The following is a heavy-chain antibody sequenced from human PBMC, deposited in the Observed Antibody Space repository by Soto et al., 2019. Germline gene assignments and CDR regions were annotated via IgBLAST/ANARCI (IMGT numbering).Heavy chain of an antibody. V-gene: IGHV3-11*06. CDR2: ISGSSRYT. CDR3: ARHTSGWHYYDY. Sequence: QVQLVESGGGLVKPGGSLRLSCAASGFNFRDHYMNWIRQAPGKGLEWVSYISGSSRYTNFADSVKGRFTISRDNAKNSLYLQMNSLRAEDTAVYYCARHTSGWHYYDYWGQGTPVTVSS. J-gene: IGHJ4*02. CDR1: GFNFRDHY. D-gene: IGHD6-19*01.